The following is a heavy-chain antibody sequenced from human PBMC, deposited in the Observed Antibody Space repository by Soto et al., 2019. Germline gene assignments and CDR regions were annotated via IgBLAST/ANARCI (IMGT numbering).Heavy chain of an antibody. CDR2: IYPADSDT. CDR3: ARQRAWNDAFHF. J-gene: IGHJ4*02. Sequence: LGESLKIGCKESGYSFINFGKCCVRRMPGKGLEWMGIIYPADSDTRYSPSFQGQVTFSADKSLSTAYLQWNSLKASDTARYYCARQRAWNDAFHFWGQGILVTVSS. CDR1: GYSFINFG. D-gene: IGHD1-1*01. V-gene: IGHV5-51*01.